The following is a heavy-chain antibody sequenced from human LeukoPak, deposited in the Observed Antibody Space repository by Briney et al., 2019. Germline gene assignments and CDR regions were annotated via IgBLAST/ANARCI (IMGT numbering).Heavy chain of an antibody. CDR3: ERDSPDYGGHWSFDY. V-gene: IGHV4-31*11. J-gene: IGHJ4*02. CDR1: GGSISSGGYF. D-gene: IGHD4-23*01. Sequence: KSSETLSLTCALSGGSISSGGYFWSWIRHHPRKGLEWIGYISYSGITQYNPSLQNRVTISIDTSKKQFSLKLTSVTAADTAVYYCERDSPDYGGHWSFDYWGQGTLVTVSS. CDR2: ISYSGIT.